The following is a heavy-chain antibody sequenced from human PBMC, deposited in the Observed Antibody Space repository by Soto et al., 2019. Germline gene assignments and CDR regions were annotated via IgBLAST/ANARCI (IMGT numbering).Heavy chain of an antibody. V-gene: IGHV4-59*01. Sequence: SATLSLTCTVSGGSISSYYWSWIRQPPGKGLEWIGYIYYSGSTNYNPSLKSRVTISVDTSKNQFSLKLSSVTAADTAVYYCARAGVVVPAAIGNWFDPWGQGTLVTVSS. D-gene: IGHD2-2*02. CDR1: GGSISSYY. CDR3: ARAGVVVPAAIGNWFDP. J-gene: IGHJ5*02. CDR2: IYYSGST.